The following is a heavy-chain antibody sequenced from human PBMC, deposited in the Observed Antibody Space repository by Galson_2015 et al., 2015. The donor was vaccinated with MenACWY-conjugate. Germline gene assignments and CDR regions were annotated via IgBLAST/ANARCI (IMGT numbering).Heavy chain of an antibody. J-gene: IGHJ3*02. D-gene: IGHD3-22*01. Sequence: SLRLSCAASGFTFSSYGMHWVRQAPGKGLEWVAVISYDGSNKYYADSVKGRFTISRDNSKNTLYLQMNSLRAEDTAVYYCAKGDYYDSSGYYYDAFDTWGQGTMVTVSS. V-gene: IGHV3-30*18. CDR3: AKGDYYDSSGYYYDAFDT. CDR1: GFTFSSYG. CDR2: ISYDGSNK.